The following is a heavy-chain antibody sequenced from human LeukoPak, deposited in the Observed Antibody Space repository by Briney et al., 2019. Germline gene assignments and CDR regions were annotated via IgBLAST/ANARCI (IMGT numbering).Heavy chain of an antibody. V-gene: IGHV3-23*01. Sequence: GGSLRLSCAASGFTFSNYAMSWVRQAPGKGLEWVSGISGSGDSTYYGDSVQGRVTISRDNSKNTLYLQMNTLRAEDTAVYFCAKEKQRNFDYWGQGTLVTVSS. J-gene: IGHJ4*02. CDR3: AKEKQRNFDY. CDR2: ISGSGDST. CDR1: GFTFSNYA.